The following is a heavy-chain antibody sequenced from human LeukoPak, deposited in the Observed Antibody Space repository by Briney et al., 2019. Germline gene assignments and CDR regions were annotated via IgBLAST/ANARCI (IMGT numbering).Heavy chain of an antibody. J-gene: IGHJ5*02. CDR2: INHSGST. CDR3: ARGRYRAAAGYVFWFDP. V-gene: IGHV4-34*01. CDR1: GGSFSGYY. Sequence: PSETLSLTCAVYGGSFSGYYWSWIRQPPGKGLEWIGEINHSGSTNYNPSLKSRVTISVDTSKNQFSLKLSSVTAADTAVHYCARGRYRAAAGYVFWFDPWGQGTLVTVSS. D-gene: IGHD6-13*01.